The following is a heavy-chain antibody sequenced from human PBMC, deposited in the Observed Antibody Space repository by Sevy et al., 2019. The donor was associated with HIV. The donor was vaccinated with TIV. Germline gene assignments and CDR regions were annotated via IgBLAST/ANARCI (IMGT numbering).Heavy chain of an antibody. CDR3: ARGAGIVVVPAAIWFDS. J-gene: IGHJ5*01. Sequence: GGSLRLSCAVSGFTLRSYEMNWVRQAPGKGLEWVSFIITSGTTIYYADSVKGQFTISRDNAKNSLYLQMDSLRAEDTALYYCARGAGIVVVPAAIWFDSWGQGTLVTVSS. D-gene: IGHD2-2*01. CDR1: GFTLRSYE. CDR2: IITSGTTI. V-gene: IGHV3-48*03.